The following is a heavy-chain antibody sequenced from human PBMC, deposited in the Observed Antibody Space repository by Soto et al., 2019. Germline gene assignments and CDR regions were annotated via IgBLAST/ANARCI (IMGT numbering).Heavy chain of an antibody. CDR2: IIPILGIA. J-gene: IGHJ4*02. V-gene: IGHV1-69*04. CDR1: GGTFSSYP. Sequence: QVQLVQSGAEVKKPGSSVKVSCKASGGTFSSYPISWVRQAPGQGLEWMGRIIPILGIANYAQKFKGRVTITADKSPGTAYMELSSLRSEDTAVYYGAGDGASGYYAYWGQGTLVTVSS. D-gene: IGHD3-22*01. CDR3: AGDGASGYYAY.